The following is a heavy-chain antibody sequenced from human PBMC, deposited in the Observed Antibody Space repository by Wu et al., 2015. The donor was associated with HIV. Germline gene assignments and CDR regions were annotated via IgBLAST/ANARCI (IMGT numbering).Heavy chain of an antibody. CDR2: INPKNGGT. Sequence: QVQLVQSGAEVKKPGASMKVSCKASGYTFIGDYVHWVRQTPGQGLEWMGWINPKNGGTNYAQKFQGRVTMTRDTSINTTYMQLSTLRSDDTAVYFCATDAGIAAAGKGYYMDVWGKGTTVIVSS. D-gene: IGHD6-13*01. CDR3: ATDAGIAAAGKGYYMDV. V-gene: IGHV1-2*02. CDR1: GYTFIGDY. J-gene: IGHJ6*03.